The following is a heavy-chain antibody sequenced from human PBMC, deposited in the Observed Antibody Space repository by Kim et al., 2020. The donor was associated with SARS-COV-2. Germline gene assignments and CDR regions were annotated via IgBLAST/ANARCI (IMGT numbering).Heavy chain of an antibody. CDR3: ARPGGYNWNDDFDY. V-gene: IGHV7-4-1*02. Sequence: AQGFTGRFVFSLDTSVSTAYLQISSLKAEDTAVYYCARPGGYNWNDDFDYWGQGTLVTVSS. J-gene: IGHJ4*02. D-gene: IGHD1-1*01.